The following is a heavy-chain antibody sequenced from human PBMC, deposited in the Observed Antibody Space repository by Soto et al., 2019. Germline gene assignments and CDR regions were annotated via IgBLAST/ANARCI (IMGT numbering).Heavy chain of an antibody. J-gene: IGHJ4*01. CDR2: LRAGGTAT. D-gene: IGHD5-18*01. Sequence: EVQLLESGGGLVQPGGSLRLSCAASGFIFSSSAMTWVRQGPGKGLEWVSGLRAGGTATYYADAVKGRFTISRDNSKNTLYVQVNSLRIEDTTLYYCVRAGGGSSYAYLPADCVHGTLVTVSS. V-gene: IGHV3-23*01. CDR3: VRAGGGSSYAYLPAD. CDR1: GFIFSSSA.